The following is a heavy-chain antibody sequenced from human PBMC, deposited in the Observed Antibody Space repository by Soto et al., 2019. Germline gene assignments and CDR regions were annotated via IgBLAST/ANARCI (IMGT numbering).Heavy chain of an antibody. CDR2: ISSSGSTK. J-gene: IGHJ6*02. V-gene: IGHV3-48*03. CDR1: GFTFSSYE. D-gene: IGHD6-13*01. Sequence: GGSLRLSCAASGFTFSSYEMNWVRQAPGKGLEWVSYISSSGSTKYYADSVKGRFTISRDNAKNSLYLQMNSLRAEDTAVYYCAVTESPLAAAYYYGMDVWGQGTTVTVSS. CDR3: AVTESPLAAAYYYGMDV.